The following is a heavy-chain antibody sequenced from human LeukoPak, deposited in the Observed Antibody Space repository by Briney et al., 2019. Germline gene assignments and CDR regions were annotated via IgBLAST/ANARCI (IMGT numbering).Heavy chain of an antibody. CDR1: GFTFSSYA. CDR2: ISGSGGST. Sequence: GGSLRLSCAASGFTFSSYAMSWVRQAPGKGLEWVSAISGSGGSTYYADSVKGRFTISRDNSKNTLCLQMNSLRAEDTAVYYCAKVRYDSSGYYLAYDAFDISGQGTMVTVSS. V-gene: IGHV3-23*01. D-gene: IGHD3-22*01. CDR3: AKVRYDSSGYYLAYDAFDI. J-gene: IGHJ3*02.